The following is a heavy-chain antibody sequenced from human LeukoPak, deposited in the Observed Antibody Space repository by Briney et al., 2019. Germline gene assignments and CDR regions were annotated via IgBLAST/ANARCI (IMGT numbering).Heavy chain of an antibody. CDR1: GFRFSSYA. Sequence: SGGSLRLSCAASGFRFSSYAMSWDRQAPGKGLEWVSAISGSGVSTYYADSVKGRFTVSRDDSKNTLYLQMTGLRVDDTAIYYCVRGNGNVGGRLDPWGQGAWVIVSS. V-gene: IGHV3-23*01. D-gene: IGHD1-1*01. J-gene: IGHJ5*02. CDR3: VRGNGNVGGRLDP. CDR2: ISGSGVST.